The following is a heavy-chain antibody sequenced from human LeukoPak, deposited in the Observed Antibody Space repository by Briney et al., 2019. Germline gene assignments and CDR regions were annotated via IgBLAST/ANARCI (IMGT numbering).Heavy chain of an antibody. D-gene: IGHD6-19*01. J-gene: IGHJ4*02. CDR1: GYTFTGYA. CDR2: INTNTGNP. CDR3: ARGIAVAGNRIDY. V-gene: IGHV7-4-1*02. Sequence: ASVKVSCKASGYTFTGYAMNWVRQAPGQGLEWMGWINTNTGNPTYAQGFTGRFVFSLDTSVSTAYLQISSLKAEDTAVYYCARGIAVAGNRIDYWGQGTLVTISS.